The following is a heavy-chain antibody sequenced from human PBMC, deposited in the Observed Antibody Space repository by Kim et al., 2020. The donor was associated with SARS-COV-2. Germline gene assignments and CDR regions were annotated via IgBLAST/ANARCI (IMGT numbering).Heavy chain of an antibody. CDR3: ARVFEAAAGPDAFDI. CDR1: GFTFSDYY. CDR2: ISSSSSYT. V-gene: IGHV3-11*06. D-gene: IGHD6-13*01. Sequence: GGSLRLSCAASGFTFSDYYMSWIRQAPGKGLEWVSYISSSSSYTNYADSVKGRFTISRDNAKNSLYLQMNSLRAEDTAVYYCARVFEAAAGPDAFDIWGQGTMVTVSS. J-gene: IGHJ3*02.